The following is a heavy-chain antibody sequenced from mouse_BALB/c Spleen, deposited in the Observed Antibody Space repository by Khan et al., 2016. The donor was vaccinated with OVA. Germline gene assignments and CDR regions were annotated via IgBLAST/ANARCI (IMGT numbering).Heavy chain of an antibody. CDR1: GFSLTNYG. J-gene: IGHJ4*01. Sequence: VQLQESGPGLVAPSQSLSITCTVSGFSLTNYGVHWVRQPPGKGLEWLVVIWSDGSTNYNSVLKSRLSISKDNFKSQVFLKMNSLQTDDTAIYYRARWFDGYSALYAMDYWGQGTSVTVSS. D-gene: IGHD2-3*01. V-gene: IGHV2-6*02. CDR2: IWSDGST. CDR3: ARWFDGYSALYAMDY.